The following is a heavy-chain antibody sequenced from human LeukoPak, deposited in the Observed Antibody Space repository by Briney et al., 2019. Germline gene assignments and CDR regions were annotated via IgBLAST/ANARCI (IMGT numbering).Heavy chain of an antibody. CDR2: ISSSSSYI. V-gene: IGHV3-21*01. CDR1: GFTFSSYS. D-gene: IGHD2-2*01. J-gene: IGHJ4*02. CDR3: ARAGDIVVVPAAPFDY. Sequence: GGSLRLSCAASGFTFSSYSMSWVRQAPGKGLGCVSSISSSSSYIYYADSVKGRFTIPRDNAKNSLYLKMNSLRAEDTAVYYCARAGDIVVVPAAPFDYWGQGTLVTVSS.